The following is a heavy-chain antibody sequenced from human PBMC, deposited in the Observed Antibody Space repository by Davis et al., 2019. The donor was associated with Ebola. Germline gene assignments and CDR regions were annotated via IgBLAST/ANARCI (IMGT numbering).Heavy chain of an antibody. CDR3: ARTGGATPFDY. Sequence: PSETLSLTCTVSGGSISSYYWSWIRQPPGKGLEWIGYIYYSGSTNYNPSLKSRVTISVDTSKNQFSLKLSSVTAADTALYYCARTGGATPFDYWGQGTLVTVSS. V-gene: IGHV4-59*12. D-gene: IGHD5-24*01. CDR1: GGSISSYY. CDR2: IYYSGST. J-gene: IGHJ4*02.